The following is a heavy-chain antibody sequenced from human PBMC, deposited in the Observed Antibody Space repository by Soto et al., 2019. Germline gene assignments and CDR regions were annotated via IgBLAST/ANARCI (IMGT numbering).Heavy chain of an antibody. CDR3: AAANYYDSSGYYYGDY. D-gene: IGHD3-22*01. J-gene: IGHJ4*02. CDR1: GGTFSSDG. Sequence: SVKVSCKASGGTFSSDGISLVRQAPVHVLEWMGGIITIFNTANYAQKFQERVTITRDMSTSTAYMELSSLRSEDTAVYYCAAANYYDSSGYYYGDYWGQGTLVTVSS. V-gene: IGHV1-69*05. CDR2: IITIFNTA.